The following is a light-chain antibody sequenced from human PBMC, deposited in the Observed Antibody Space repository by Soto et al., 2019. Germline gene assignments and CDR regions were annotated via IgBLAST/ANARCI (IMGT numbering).Light chain of an antibody. CDR2: AAS. Sequence: DIQMTQSPSSLSASVGDRVSITCRASPGISNYLAWYQQKPGKVPKLLIYAASTLQSGVPSRFSGSGSGTDLTITISSLQPDDFETYYCQQYNSYSGTFGQGTKVDIK. V-gene: IGKV1-27*01. CDR1: PGISNY. J-gene: IGKJ1*01. CDR3: QQYNSYSGT.